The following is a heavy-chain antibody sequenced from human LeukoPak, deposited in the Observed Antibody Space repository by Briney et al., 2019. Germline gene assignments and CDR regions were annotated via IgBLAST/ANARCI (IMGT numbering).Heavy chain of an antibody. J-gene: IGHJ4*02. D-gene: IGHD2-15*01. V-gene: IGHV1-2*02. CDR1: GYIFTAYY. CDR3: AREGYRMSYY. CDR2: INPNSGDT. Sequence: GAXVXVSSKDSGYIFTAYYIHWVRQAPGQGLEWMGWINPNSGDTDYAQKFQGRVTLTWAASITTDYMGLTRLTSDDTALYYCAREGYRMSYYWGQGTLXTVSS.